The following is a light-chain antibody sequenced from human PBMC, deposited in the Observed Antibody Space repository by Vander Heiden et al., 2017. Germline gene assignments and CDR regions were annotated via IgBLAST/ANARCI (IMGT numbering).Light chain of an antibody. CDR2: EGR. CDR3: CSDAGSSTYV. V-gene: IGLV2-23*01. J-gene: IGLJ1*01. Sequence: QSALTQPASVSGSPGQSITISCTGTSSDVGSYNLVSWYQQHPGKATKLMFYEGRKRPAGVANRFSGSKSGNTASLTISGLQAEDEADYYCCSDAGSSTYVFGTGTKVTVL. CDR1: SSDVGSYNL.